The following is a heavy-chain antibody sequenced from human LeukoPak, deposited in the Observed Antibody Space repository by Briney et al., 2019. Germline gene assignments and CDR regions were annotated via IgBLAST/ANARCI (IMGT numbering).Heavy chain of an antibody. CDR2: ISWNSGSI. CDR3: AKEGEGFGEFYYYYYMDV. D-gene: IGHD3-10*01. J-gene: IGHJ6*03. Sequence: GGSLRLSCAASGFTFDDYAMHWVRQAPGKGLEWVSGISWNSGSIGYADSVKGRFTISRDNAKNSLYLQMHSLRAEDTALYYCAKEGEGFGEFYYYYYMDVWGKGTTVTVSS. V-gene: IGHV3-9*01. CDR1: GFTFDDYA.